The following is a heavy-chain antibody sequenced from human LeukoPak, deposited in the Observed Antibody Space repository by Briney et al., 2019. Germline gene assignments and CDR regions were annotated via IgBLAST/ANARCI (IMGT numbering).Heavy chain of an antibody. D-gene: IGHD3-9*01. CDR2: ISSSGTA. V-gene: IGHV3-11*04. J-gene: IGHJ5*02. Sequence: GGSLRLSCAAFGFTFTDYYMAWIRQAPGKGLEWVSYISSSGTAYHADSVKGRFTIYRDNDKSSVHLQMNSLRAEDTAVYYCARGVRITIFPRGSDPWGQGTLVTVSS. CDR1: GFTFTDYY. CDR3: ARGVRITIFPRGSDP.